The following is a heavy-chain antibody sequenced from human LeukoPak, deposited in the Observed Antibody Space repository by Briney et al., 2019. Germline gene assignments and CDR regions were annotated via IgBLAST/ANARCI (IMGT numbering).Heavy chain of an antibody. Sequence: SETLSLTCTVSGGSISSSYSWGWIRQPPGKGLQLIGNIYYSGTTYYNSSLKSRVTISVDTSQNQFSLKLSSVTASDTAIYYCASTKLGYSSGWHWGQGTLVTVSS. CDR3: ASTKLGYSSGWH. D-gene: IGHD6-19*01. J-gene: IGHJ4*02. V-gene: IGHV4-39*01. CDR2: IYYSGTT. CDR1: GGSISSSYS.